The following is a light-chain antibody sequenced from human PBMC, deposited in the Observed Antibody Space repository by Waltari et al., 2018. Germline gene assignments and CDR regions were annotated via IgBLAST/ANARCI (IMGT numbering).Light chain of an antibody. V-gene: IGLV2-14*03. J-gene: IGLJ3*02. Sequence: QSALTQPASVSGSPGQSITISCTGTSSDVGVYNYVSWFQQHPDKAPRLLIFVVTNRPSGVSNRFSGSQSGNTASLTISGLQAEDEADYYCSSYTSRATWVFGGGTRLAVL. CDR3: SSYTSRATWV. CDR2: VVT. CDR1: SSDVGVYNY.